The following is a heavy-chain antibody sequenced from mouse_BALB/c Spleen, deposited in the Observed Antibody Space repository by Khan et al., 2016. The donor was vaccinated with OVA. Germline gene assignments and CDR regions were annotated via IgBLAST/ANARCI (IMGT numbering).Heavy chain of an antibody. CDR2: ISTGGHYT. D-gene: IGHD1-1*01. Sequence: EVELVESGGDLAEPGGSLKLSCAASGFTFSTYGMSWVRQTPDKRLEWVATISTGGHYTYYPDSVRGRFTISRDNAKNTLYLQMTSLKSEDTAMFYCARLAYYYDSEGFAYWGQGTLVTVSA. J-gene: IGHJ3*01. CDR1: GFTFSTYG. CDR3: ARLAYYYDSEGFAY. V-gene: IGHV5-6*01.